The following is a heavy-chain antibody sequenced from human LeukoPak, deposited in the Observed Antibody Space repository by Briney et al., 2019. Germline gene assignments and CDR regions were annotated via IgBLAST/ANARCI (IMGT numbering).Heavy chain of an antibody. CDR3: ATSPVTTWWFDP. D-gene: IGHD4-17*01. CDR1: GNSISSGDNY. V-gene: IGHV4-61*02. Sequence: SETLSLTCTVSGNSISSGDNYWTWIRQPAGKGLEWIGRMYSSGTTNYNPSLKSRVTISVDTSKNQFSLKLSSVTASDTAVYYCATSPVTTWWFDPWGQGTLVTVSS. J-gene: IGHJ5*02. CDR2: MYSSGTT.